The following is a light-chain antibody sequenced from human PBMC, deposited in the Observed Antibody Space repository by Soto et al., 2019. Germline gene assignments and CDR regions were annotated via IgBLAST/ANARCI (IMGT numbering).Light chain of an antibody. CDR2: DTS. CDR3: LLSYSGARSRV. CDR1: TGDVTSGHY. J-gene: IGLJ2*01. Sequence: QAVVTQEPSLTVSPGGTVTLTCGSSTGDVTSGHYPYWFQQKPGQAPRTLIYDTSNKHSWTPARFSGSLLGGKAALTLSGAQPEDESEYYCLLSYSGARSRVFGGGTKVTVL. V-gene: IGLV7-46*01.